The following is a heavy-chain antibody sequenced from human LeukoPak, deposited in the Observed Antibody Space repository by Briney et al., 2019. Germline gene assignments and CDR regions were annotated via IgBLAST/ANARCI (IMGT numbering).Heavy chain of an antibody. V-gene: IGHV4-34*01. CDR2: INHSGST. CDR1: GGSFSGYY. D-gene: IGHD3-10*01. J-gene: IGHJ4*02. Sequence: SETLSLTCAVYGGSFSGYYWSWIRQPPGKGLEWIGEINHSGSTNYNPCLKSRVTISVDTSKNQFSLKLSSVTAADTAVYYCARTKVRGRFDYWGQGTLVTVSS. CDR3: ARTKVRGRFDY.